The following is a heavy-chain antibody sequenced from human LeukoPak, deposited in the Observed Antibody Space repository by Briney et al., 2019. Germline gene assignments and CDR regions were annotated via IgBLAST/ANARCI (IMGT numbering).Heavy chain of an antibody. J-gene: IGHJ4*02. CDR1: GFTVSNNY. CDR2: IYTGGAT. Sequence: GGSLRLSCAASGFTVSNNYVSWIRQAPGKGLEGVSVIYTGGATYYANSVKGRFTISRDNSKNTLSLQMNNLGAEDSAVYYCARGPRYCSSTSCSDFFDSWGQGTLVTVSS. CDR3: ARGPRYCSSTSCSDFFDS. V-gene: IGHV3-66*01. D-gene: IGHD2-2*01.